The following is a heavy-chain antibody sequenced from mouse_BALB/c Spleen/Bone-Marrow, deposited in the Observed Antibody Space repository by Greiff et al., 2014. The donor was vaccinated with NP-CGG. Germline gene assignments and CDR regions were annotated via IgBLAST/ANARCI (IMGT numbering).Heavy chain of an antibody. CDR2: IRNKANGYTT. CDR1: VFTFTDYY. Sequence: EVQLVESGGGLVQPGGSLRLSCATSVFTFTDYYMIWVRQPPGKALEWLGFIRNKANGYTTEYSASVKGRFTISRDNSQSILYLQMNTLRAEDSATYYCARDRTTATLYWYFDVWGAGTTVTVSS. D-gene: IGHD1-2*01. V-gene: IGHV7-3*02. J-gene: IGHJ1*01. CDR3: ARDRTTATLYWYFDV.